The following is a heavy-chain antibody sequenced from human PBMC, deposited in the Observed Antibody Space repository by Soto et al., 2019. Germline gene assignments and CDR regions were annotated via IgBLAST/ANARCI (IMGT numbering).Heavy chain of an antibody. D-gene: IGHD6-6*01. J-gene: IGHJ6*02. CDR3: DRGGQLVYRYYGMDV. V-gene: IGHV4-30-4*01. CDR1: GGSISSGDYY. Sequence: SETLSLTCTVSGGSISSGDYYWSWIRQPPGKGLEWIGYIYYSGSTYYNPSLKSRVTISVDTSKNQFSLKLSSVTAADTAVYYCDRGGQLVYRYYGMDVWGQGTTVTVSS. CDR2: IYYSGST.